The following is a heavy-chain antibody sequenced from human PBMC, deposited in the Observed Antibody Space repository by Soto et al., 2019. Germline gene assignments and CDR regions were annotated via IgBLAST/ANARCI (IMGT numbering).Heavy chain of an antibody. CDR3: AGDGHGDYVPSFYYGMDV. V-gene: IGHV4-4*02. CDR2: IYHSGST. Sequence: PSETLSLTCAVSGGSISSSNWWSWVRQPPGKGLEWIGEIYHSGSTNYNPSLKSRVTISVDKSKNQFSLKLSSVTAADTAVYYCAGDGHGDYVPSFYYGMDVWGKGTTVTVSS. D-gene: IGHD4-17*01. J-gene: IGHJ6*04. CDR1: GGSISSSNW.